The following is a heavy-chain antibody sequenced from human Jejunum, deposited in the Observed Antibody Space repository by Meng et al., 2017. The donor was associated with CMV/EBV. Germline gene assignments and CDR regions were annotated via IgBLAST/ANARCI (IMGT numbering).Heavy chain of an antibody. Sequence: QVQLVQSGSEFKKPGASVKVSCKASGYTFTRYPMNWVRQAPGQGLEWMGWINANTGNPTYAQGFTGRFVFSLDTSVSTAYLQINSLRADDTAVYYCARDSPLDGYSLLDYWGQGTLVTVSS. D-gene: IGHD5-24*01. CDR1: GYTFTRYP. V-gene: IGHV7-4-1*02. CDR2: INANTGNP. J-gene: IGHJ4*02. CDR3: ARDSPLDGYSLLDY.